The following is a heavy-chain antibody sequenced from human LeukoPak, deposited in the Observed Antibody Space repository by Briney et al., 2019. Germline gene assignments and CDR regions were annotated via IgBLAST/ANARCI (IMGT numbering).Heavy chain of an antibody. D-gene: IGHD6-13*01. CDR3: ARQNPAASGQGLDY. V-gene: IGHV4-59*08. Sequence: SETLSLTCSVSGGSIWGYYWSWIRQPPGKELEWIGYIYHSGTTNYNPSLKSRVTFPVDTSKNQFSLELTSVTAADTAVYYCARQNPAASGQGLDYWGQGTLVTVSS. CDR1: GGSIWGYY. CDR2: IYHSGTT. J-gene: IGHJ4*02.